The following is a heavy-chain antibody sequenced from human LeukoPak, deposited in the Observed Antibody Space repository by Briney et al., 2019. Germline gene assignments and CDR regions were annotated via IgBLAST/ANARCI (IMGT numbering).Heavy chain of an antibody. CDR2: IYWDDDE. CDR3: AHGVRRAHCSGGSCYNFDY. Sequence: GSGPTLVKPTQTLALTCTFSGFSLNTGGMGVGWIRQPPGKALEWLAIIYWDDDERYSPSLKSRLTLIKDTSRNQVVLAMTNMDPGDTATYYCAHGVRRAHCSGGSCYNFDYWGQGTLVTVSS. D-gene: IGHD2-15*01. V-gene: IGHV2-5*02. J-gene: IGHJ4*02. CDR1: GFSLNTGGMG.